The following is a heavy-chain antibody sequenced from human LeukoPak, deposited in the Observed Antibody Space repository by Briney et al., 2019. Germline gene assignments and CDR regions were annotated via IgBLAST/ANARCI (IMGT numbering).Heavy chain of an antibody. J-gene: IGHJ6*03. CDR1: GYTFTSYD. CDR2: MNPNSGNT. V-gene: IGHV1-8*01. CDR3: ARRIAVAGTDYYYYMDV. D-gene: IGHD6-19*01. Sequence: ASVKVSCKASGYTFTSYDINWVRQATGQGVEWMGWMNPNSGNTGYAQKFQGRVTMTRNTSISTAYMELSSLRSEDTAVYYCARRIAVAGTDYYYYMDVWGKGTTVTVSS.